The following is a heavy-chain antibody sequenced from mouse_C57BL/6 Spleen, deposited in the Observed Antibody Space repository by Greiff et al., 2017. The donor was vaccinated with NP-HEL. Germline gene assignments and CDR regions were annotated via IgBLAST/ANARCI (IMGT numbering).Heavy chain of an antibody. CDR2: INPYNGGT. V-gene: IGHV1-19*01. CDR3: ARKRFYGSSPLAIDY. Sequence: EVQLQQSGPVLVKPGASVKMSCKASGYTFTDYYMNWVKQSHGKSLEWIGVINPYNGGTSYNQKFKGKATLTVDKSSSTAYMELNSLTSEDSAVYYCARKRFYGSSPLAIDYWGQGTSVTVSS. D-gene: IGHD1-1*01. CDR1: GYTFTDYY. J-gene: IGHJ4*01.